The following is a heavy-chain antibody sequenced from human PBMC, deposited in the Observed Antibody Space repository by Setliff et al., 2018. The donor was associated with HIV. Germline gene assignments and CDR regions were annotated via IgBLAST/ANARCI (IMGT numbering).Heavy chain of an antibody. CDR2: IYYTEIT. Sequence: SETLSLTCTVSGGSLIGYYWSWIRQSPGKGLEWIGSIYYTEITNYNPSLKSRVTISVDTSKNQFSLKLTSVTAADTALYYCARLRGYFYGHGRYFDYWGQGTLVTVPQ. D-gene: IGHD5-18*01. J-gene: IGHJ4*02. CDR1: GGSLIGYY. CDR3: ARLRGYFYGHGRYFDY. V-gene: IGHV4-59*01.